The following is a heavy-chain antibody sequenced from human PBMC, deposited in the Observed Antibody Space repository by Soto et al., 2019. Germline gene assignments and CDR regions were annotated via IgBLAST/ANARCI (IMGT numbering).Heavy chain of an antibody. CDR1: GGSFSGYY. J-gene: IGHJ4*02. D-gene: IGHD5-18*01. V-gene: IGHV4-34*01. CDR3: ARTSRYSYGTFDY. Sequence: QVQLQQWGAGLLKPSETLSLTCAVYGGSFSGYYWSWIRQPPGKGLEWIGEINHSGSTNYNPSLKRRATISVATPKNQFSLKLSSVTAADTAVYYCARTSRYSYGTFDYWGQGTLVTVSS. CDR2: INHSGST.